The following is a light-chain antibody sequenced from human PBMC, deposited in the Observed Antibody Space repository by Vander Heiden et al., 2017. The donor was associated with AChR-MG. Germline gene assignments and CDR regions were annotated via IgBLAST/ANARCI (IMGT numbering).Light chain of an antibody. V-gene: IGKV1-33*01. CDR3: QQYVNLRS. CDR2: DAS. CDR1: QDISNY. Sequence: DIQMTQSPSSLSASVGDRVTITCQASQDISNYLNWYQQKPGKAPKLLIYDASNLETGVPARFSGSGSGTDFTFTISSLQSEDIATYYCQQYVNLRSFGGGTKVEI. J-gene: IGKJ4*01.